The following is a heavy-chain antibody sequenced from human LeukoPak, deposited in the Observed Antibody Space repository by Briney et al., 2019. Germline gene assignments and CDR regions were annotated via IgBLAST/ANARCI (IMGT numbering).Heavy chain of an antibody. D-gene: IGHD1-26*01. Sequence: ASVKVSCKASGYTFTSYYMHWVRQAPGQGLEWMGIINPSGGSTSYAQKFQGRVTMTRDTSTSTVYMELSSLRSEDTAVYYCARDRSGSYPPNWYFDVWGRGTLVTVSS. V-gene: IGHV1-46*01. CDR3: ARDRSGSYPPNWYFDV. CDR2: INPSGGST. CDR1: GYTFTSYY. J-gene: IGHJ2*01.